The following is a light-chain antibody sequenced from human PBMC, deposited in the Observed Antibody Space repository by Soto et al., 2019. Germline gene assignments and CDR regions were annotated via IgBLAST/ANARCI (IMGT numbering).Light chain of an antibody. J-gene: IGKJ1*01. CDR2: AAF. V-gene: IGKV1-39*01. CDR1: QSINRD. CDR3: QQSYTIPWT. Sequence: DIQMTQSPFSLSASVGDRVTITCRASQSINRDLNWYQQKPGKAPNLLIYAAFTLESGVPSRFSGSGSGTEFTLTISSLQPGDFATYYCQQSYTIPWTFGQGTKVDIK.